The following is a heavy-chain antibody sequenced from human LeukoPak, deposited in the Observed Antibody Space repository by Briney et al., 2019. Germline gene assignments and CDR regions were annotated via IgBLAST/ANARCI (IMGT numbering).Heavy chain of an antibody. CDR2: IYYSGST. V-gene: IGHV4-39*07. Sequence: SETLSLTCTVSGGSISSSSYYWGWIRQPPGKGLEWIGSIYYSGSTYYNPSLKSRVTISVDTSKNQFSLKLSSVTAADTAVYYCARAISEQWLAQASFDYWGQGTLVTVSS. CDR1: GGSISSSSYY. CDR3: ARAISEQWLAQASFDY. D-gene: IGHD6-19*01. J-gene: IGHJ4*02.